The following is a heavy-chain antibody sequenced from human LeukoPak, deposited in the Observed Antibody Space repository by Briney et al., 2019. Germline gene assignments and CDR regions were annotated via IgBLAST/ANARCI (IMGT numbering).Heavy chain of an antibody. V-gene: IGHV1-18*01. CDR1: GGTFSSYA. CDR2: ISAYNGNT. D-gene: IGHD1-26*01. J-gene: IGHJ4*02. CDR3: ARGLSGIVGATYYFDY. Sequence: ASVKVSCKASGGTFSSYAISWVRQAPGQGLEWMGWISAYNGNTDYAQKLQGRVTMTTDTSTSTAYMELRSLRSDDTAVYYCARGLSGIVGATYYFDYWGQGTLVTVSS.